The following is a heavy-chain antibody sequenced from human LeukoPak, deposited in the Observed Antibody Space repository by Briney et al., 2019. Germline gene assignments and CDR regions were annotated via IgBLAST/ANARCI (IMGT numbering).Heavy chain of an antibody. CDR3: ASHDYGDFRIPYYFDY. Sequence: SETLSLTCTVSGGSISSYYWSWIRQPPGKGLEWIGYIYYSGSTNYHPSLKSRATISVDTSKNQFSLKLTSVTAADTAVYYCASHDYGDFRIPYYFDYWGQGTLVTVSS. D-gene: IGHD4-17*01. J-gene: IGHJ4*02. CDR1: GGSISSYY. CDR2: IYYSGST. V-gene: IGHV4-59*08.